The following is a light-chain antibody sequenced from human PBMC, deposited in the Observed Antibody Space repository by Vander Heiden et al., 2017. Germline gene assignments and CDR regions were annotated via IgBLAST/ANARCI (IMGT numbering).Light chain of an antibody. CDR1: TLVDKH. CDR3: QAWDSSTV. J-gene: IGLJ3*02. Sequence: YALTQPSSLSLSPGQAASITCSRATLVDKHACWYQHKPGQSPVLVIYQDSKRPSGIPGRFSGSNAGNTATLTISETQAMDEADYYGQAWDSSTVFGGGTKLTVL. CDR2: QDS. V-gene: IGLV3-1*01.